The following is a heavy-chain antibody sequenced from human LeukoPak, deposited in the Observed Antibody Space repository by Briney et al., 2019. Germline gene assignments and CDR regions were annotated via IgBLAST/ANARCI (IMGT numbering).Heavy chain of an antibody. V-gene: IGHV3-23*01. J-gene: IGHJ6*02. CDR1: GFTFSSYA. D-gene: IGHD2-2*01. CDR3: AKGRYCGSSSCYRYYGMDV. Sequence: GGSLRLSCAASGFTFSSYAMSWVRQAPGKGLEWVSAISGSGGNTYYADSVKGRFTISRDNSKNTLYLQMNSLRAEDTAVYYCAKGRYCGSSSCYRYYGMDVWAKGPRSPSP. CDR2: ISGSGGNT.